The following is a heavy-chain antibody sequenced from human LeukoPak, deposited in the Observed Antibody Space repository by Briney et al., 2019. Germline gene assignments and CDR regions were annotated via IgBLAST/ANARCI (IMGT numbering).Heavy chain of an antibody. CDR2: VYTGVST. J-gene: IGHJ4*02. V-gene: IGHV4-61*02. D-gene: IGHD6-19*01. CDR1: GGSISGVTYY. CDR3: ARTEVTMAGTFH. Sequence: PSQTLSLTCSVSGGSISGVTYYWNWIRQPAGKLLEWIGRVYTGVSTTYNPSLEGRVTISVDPSKNHFSLKLTSVTAADTAIYYCARTEVTMAGTFHWGPGTLVTVSS.